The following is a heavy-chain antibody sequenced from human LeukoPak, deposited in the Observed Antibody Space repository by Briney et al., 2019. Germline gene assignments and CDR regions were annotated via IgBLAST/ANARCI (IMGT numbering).Heavy chain of an antibody. D-gene: IGHD2-15*01. CDR3: ASQSHSGGSLGGY. CDR2: IYYSGST. J-gene: IGHJ4*02. Sequence: SETLSLTCTVSGGSISSSSYYWGWIRQPPGKGREWIGSIYYSGSTYYNPSLKSRVTISVDTSKNQFSLKLSSVTAADTAVYYCASQSHSGGSLGGYWGQGTLVTVSS. CDR1: GGSISSSSYY. V-gene: IGHV4-39*01.